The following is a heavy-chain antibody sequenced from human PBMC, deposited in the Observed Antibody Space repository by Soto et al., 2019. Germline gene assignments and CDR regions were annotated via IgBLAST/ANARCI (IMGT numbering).Heavy chain of an antibody. Sequence: SVKVSCKASGGTFSSYAISWVRQAPGQGXEWMGGIIPIFGTANYAQKFQGRVTITADKSTSTAYMELSSLRSEDTAVYYCARERRSDFWSGYTHLFFDYWGQGTLVTVSS. CDR2: IIPIFGTA. D-gene: IGHD3-3*01. J-gene: IGHJ4*02. CDR1: GGTFSSYA. V-gene: IGHV1-69*06. CDR3: ARERRSDFWSGYTHLFFDY.